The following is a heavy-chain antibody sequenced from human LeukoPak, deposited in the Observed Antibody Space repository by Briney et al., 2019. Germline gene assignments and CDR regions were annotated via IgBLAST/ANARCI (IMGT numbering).Heavy chain of an antibody. Sequence: SETLSLTCTVPGASINKYYWNWFRKPPGKGLKWIGYFFYSGSTRYNPSLKSRVTISGDMSNNQFSLRLTSLTAADTAVYYCARNAGTKDYYYGMDVWGQGTTVTVSS. CDR1: GASINKYY. CDR3: ARNAGTKDYYYGMDV. D-gene: IGHD2-2*01. V-gene: IGHV4-59*08. J-gene: IGHJ6*02. CDR2: FFYSGST.